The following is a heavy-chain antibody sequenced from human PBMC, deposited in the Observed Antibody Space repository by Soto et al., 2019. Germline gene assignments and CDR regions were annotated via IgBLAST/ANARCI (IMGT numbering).Heavy chain of an antibody. CDR3: ASVASRWYPYVFDS. Sequence: QAQVVQSGAEVRKPGSSVKLSCKASEGTFNSYAIAWVRPAPGQGLEWMGGIIPYYNTLNYAQKFQDMVTITADDSTNTVYMELSSLRSDDTAVYFCASVASRWYPYVFDSWAQGTLVTVSS. J-gene: IGHJ4*02. CDR2: IIPYYNTL. CDR1: EGTFNSYA. V-gene: IGHV1-69*01. D-gene: IGHD6-13*01.